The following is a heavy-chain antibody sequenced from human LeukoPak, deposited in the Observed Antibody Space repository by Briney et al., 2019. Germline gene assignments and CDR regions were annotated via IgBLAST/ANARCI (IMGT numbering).Heavy chain of an antibody. V-gene: IGHV4-39*01. J-gene: IGHJ4*02. Sequence: PSETLSLTCTVSGGSISSSSYYWGWIRQPPGKGLEWIGSIYYSGSTYYNPSLKSRVTIPVDTSKNQFSLKLSSVTAADTAVYYCARQAGGYYDSSGYRDFDYWGQGTLVTVSS. CDR1: GGSISSSSYY. CDR3: ARQAGGYYDSSGYRDFDY. CDR2: IYYSGST. D-gene: IGHD3-22*01.